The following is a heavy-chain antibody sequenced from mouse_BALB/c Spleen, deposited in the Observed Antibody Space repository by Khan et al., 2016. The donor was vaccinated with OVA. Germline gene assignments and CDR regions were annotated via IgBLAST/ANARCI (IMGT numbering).Heavy chain of an antibody. Sequence: EVELQESGPGLVKPSQSLSLTCTVTGYSITSDYAWNWIRQFPGNKLEWMGYISYSGNTKYNPSLKSRFSITRDTSKNQFFLQLNSVTIEDTATYFCARIYGGDFDYWGQGTTLTVSS. D-gene: IGHD1-1*01. CDR1: GYSITSDYA. CDR3: ARIYGGDFDY. CDR2: ISYSGNT. V-gene: IGHV3-2*02. J-gene: IGHJ2*01.